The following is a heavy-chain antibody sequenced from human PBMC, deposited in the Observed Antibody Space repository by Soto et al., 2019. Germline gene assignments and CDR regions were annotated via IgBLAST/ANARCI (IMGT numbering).Heavy chain of an antibody. CDR3: AKVSRGIGVVPAALN. CDR2: ISGSGGSP. Sequence: EVQLLESGGGLVQPGGSLRLSCVASGHTFHSYAMSWVRQAPGKGLEWVSGISGSGGSPYYADSVRGRFTISRDDSKNTLLFRMNSLRAEDTAVYYCAKVSRGIGVVPAALNWGQGTLVTVSS. D-gene: IGHD2-2*01. CDR1: GHTFHSYA. J-gene: IGHJ4*02. V-gene: IGHV3-23*01.